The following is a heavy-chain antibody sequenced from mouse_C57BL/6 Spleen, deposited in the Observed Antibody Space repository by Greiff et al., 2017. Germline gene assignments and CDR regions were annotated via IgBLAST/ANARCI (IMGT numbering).Heavy chain of an antibody. Sequence: QVQLQQPGAELVRPGSSVKLSCKASGYTFTSYWMAWVKQRPGQGLEWIGNIYPSDSETHYNQKFKDKATLTVDKSSSTAYMQLSSLTSEDSAVYYCAKMGAYSNFDYWGQGTTLTVSS. J-gene: IGHJ2*01. CDR2: IYPSDSET. CDR1: GYTFTSYW. D-gene: IGHD2-5*01. CDR3: AKMGAYSNFDY. V-gene: IGHV1-61*01.